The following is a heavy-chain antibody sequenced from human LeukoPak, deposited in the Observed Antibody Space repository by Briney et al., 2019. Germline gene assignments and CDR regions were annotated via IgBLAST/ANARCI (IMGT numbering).Heavy chain of an antibody. CDR3: ARSRSGWYNY. V-gene: IGHV3-23*01. D-gene: IGHD6-19*01. Sequence: GGSLRLSCVGSGFTFRSHAMSWVRQAPEKGLEFVSGIYENGGTTYYADSVKGRFSISRDNSKNTLYLQMDSLRGEDTAVYYCARSRSGWYNYWGQGTLVTVSS. CDR1: GFTFRSHA. CDR2: IYENGGTT. J-gene: IGHJ4*02.